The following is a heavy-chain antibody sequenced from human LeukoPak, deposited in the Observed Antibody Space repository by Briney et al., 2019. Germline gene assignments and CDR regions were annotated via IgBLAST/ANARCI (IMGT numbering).Heavy chain of an antibody. Sequence: GGSLRLSCAASGFTFSSYGMHWVRQAPGKGLEWVSSLSGSSSYIYYADSVRGRFTISRDNAKNSLYLQMNSLRAEDTAVYYCARGGRLFNYWGQGTLVTVSS. D-gene: IGHD1-1*01. J-gene: IGHJ4*02. V-gene: IGHV3-21*01. CDR1: GFTFSSYG. CDR2: LSGSSSYI. CDR3: ARGGRLFNY.